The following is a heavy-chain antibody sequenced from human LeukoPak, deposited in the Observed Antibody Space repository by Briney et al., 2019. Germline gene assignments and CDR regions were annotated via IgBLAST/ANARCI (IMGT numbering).Heavy chain of an antibody. Sequence: ASVKVSCKASGYTFTNYGLSWVRQAPGQGLEWMGRISAYNGNTNYAQKLQGRVTMTTDTSTSTAYMELRSLRSDDTAVYYCARGAFRDSSGYYLFLDAFDIWGQGTMVTVSS. CDR2: ISAYNGNT. CDR1: GYTFTNYG. J-gene: IGHJ3*02. V-gene: IGHV1-18*01. D-gene: IGHD3-22*01. CDR3: ARGAFRDSSGYYLFLDAFDI.